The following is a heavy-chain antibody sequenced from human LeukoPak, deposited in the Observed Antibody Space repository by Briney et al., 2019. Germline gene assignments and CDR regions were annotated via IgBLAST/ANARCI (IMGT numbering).Heavy chain of an antibody. CDR3: ARAMVVTAIRPTLYYFDY. D-gene: IGHD2-21*02. CDR2: INHSGST. Sequence: SETLSLTCAVYGGSFSGYYWSWIRQPPGKGLEWIGEINHSGSTNYNPSLKSRVTISVDTSKNQFSLKLSSVTAADTAVYYCARAMVVTAIRPTLYYFDYWGQGTLVTVSS. J-gene: IGHJ4*02. CDR1: GGSFSGYY. V-gene: IGHV4-34*01.